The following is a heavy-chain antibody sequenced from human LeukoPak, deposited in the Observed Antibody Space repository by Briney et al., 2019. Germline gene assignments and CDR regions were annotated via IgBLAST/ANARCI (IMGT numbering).Heavy chain of an antibody. CDR3: ARDEGYYYDSRPDY. CDR2: ISNSGSTI. Sequence: PGGSLRLSCAASGFTFSDYYMSWIRQAPGKGLEWVSYISNSGSTIYYADSVKGRFFISRDNAKNSLYLQMNSLRAEDTALYYCARDEGYYYDSRPDYWGQGTLVTVSS. J-gene: IGHJ4*02. V-gene: IGHV3-11*01. CDR1: GFTFSDYY. D-gene: IGHD3-22*01.